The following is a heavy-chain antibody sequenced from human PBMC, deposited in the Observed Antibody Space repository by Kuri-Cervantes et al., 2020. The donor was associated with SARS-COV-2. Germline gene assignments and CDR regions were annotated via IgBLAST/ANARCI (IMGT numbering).Heavy chain of an antibody. CDR3: AKCGELLTSSYYYYGMDV. Sequence: GESLNSPCAASGFTFSSYAMSWVRQAPGKGLEWVSAISGSGGSTYYADSVKGRFTISRDNSKNTLYLQMNSLRAEDTAVYYCAKCGELLTSSYYYYGMDVWGQGTTVTVSS. D-gene: IGHD1-26*01. CDR2: ISGSGGST. V-gene: IGHV3-23*01. CDR1: GFTFSSYA. J-gene: IGHJ6*02.